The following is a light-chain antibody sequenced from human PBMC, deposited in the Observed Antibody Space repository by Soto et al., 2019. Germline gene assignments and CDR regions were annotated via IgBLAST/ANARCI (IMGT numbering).Light chain of an antibody. CDR2: EVN. CDR3: SSYTTSSTYV. J-gene: IGLJ1*01. Sequence: QPVLTQPASVSGSPGQSITISCTGTSSDVGGYNFVSWYQHHPGKAPKLMIYEVNNRPSGVSNRFSGSKSGNTASLTISGLQAEDEADYYCSSYTTSSTYVFGTGTKVTVL. V-gene: IGLV2-14*01. CDR1: SSDVGGYNF.